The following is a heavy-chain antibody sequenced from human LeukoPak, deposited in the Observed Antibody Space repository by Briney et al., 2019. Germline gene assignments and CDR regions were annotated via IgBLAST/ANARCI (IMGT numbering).Heavy chain of an antibody. CDR1: GFTFSGSA. CDR2: IRSKAYSYAT. CDR3: TRFGRDYQVPTTGYGMDV. D-gene: IGHD4-17*01. V-gene: IGHV3-73*01. Sequence: GGSLKLSCAASGFTFSGSAMHWVRQASGKGLEWVGRIRSKAYSYATAYAASVKGRFTISRDDSKNTAYLQMNSLKTEDTAVYYCTRFGRDYQVPTTGYGMDVWGQGTTVTVSS. J-gene: IGHJ6*02.